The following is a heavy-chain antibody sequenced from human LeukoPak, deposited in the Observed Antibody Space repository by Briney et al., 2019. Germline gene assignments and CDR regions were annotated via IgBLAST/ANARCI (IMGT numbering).Heavy chain of an antibody. D-gene: IGHD1-26*01. J-gene: IGHJ4*02. CDR2: ISSSSSTI. Sequence: GGSLRLSCAASGFTFSSYSMNWVRQAPGKGLEWVSYISSSSSTIYYADSVEDRFTISRDNAKNSLYLQMNSLRDEDTAVYYCASNYLYSGSSGIYFDYWGQGTLVTVSS. CDR1: GFTFSSYS. CDR3: ASNYLYSGSSGIYFDY. V-gene: IGHV3-48*02.